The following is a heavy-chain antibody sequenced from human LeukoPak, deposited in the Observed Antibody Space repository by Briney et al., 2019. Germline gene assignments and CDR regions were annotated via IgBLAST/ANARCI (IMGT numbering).Heavy chain of an antibody. CDR3: AKDMIGGVPDYFDY. V-gene: IGHV3-30*04. CDR1: GFTFSVFA. J-gene: IGHJ4*02. CDR2: ISFDSIHK. Sequence: GRSLSLSSAASGFTFSVFAMHWGRPAPGRGVGWVGVISFDSIHKYYGDSVRGRFTISRDNSKNTLYLEMNSLRAEDTAVYYCAKDMIGGVPDYFDYWGQGTLVTVSS. D-gene: IGHD3-16*01.